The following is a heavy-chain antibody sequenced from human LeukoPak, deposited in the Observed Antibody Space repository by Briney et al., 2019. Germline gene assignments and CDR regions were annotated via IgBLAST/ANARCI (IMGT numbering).Heavy chain of an antibody. CDR3: ARVVTAMYFDY. V-gene: IGHV3-23*01. J-gene: IGHJ4*02. CDR2: ISGSGGST. D-gene: IGHD2-21*02. CDR1: GFTFSSYA. Sequence: GGSLRLSCAASGFTFSSYAMSWVRQAPGKGLEWVSAISGSGGSTYYADSVKGRSTISRDNSKNTLYLQMNSLRAEDTAVYYCARVVTAMYFDYWGQGTLVTVSS.